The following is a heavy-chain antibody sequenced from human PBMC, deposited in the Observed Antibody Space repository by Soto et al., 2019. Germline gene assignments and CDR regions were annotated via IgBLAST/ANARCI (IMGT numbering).Heavy chain of an antibody. D-gene: IGHD1-1*01. CDR3: VRERSTHAY. CDR2: ISAYTGNT. J-gene: IGHJ4*02. V-gene: IGHV1-18*01. Sequence: GQLVQSGVEVKTPGASVKVSCKASGYTFTDYGISWVRQAPGHGLEWMGWISAYTGNTNYAQSLQDRVTMTTDTSKRTAYMELRSLRSDDRDIYYCVRERSTHAYWGKGTLITVSS. CDR1: GYTFTDYG.